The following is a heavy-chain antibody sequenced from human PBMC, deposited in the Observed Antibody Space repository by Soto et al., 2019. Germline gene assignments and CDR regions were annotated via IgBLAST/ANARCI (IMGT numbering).Heavy chain of an antibody. Sequence: SETLSLTCTVSGGSISSGVSSGDYYWSWIRQHPGKGLEWIGYIHYSGSTYFNQSLKSRVTISVDTSKNQFSLKVSSVTAAYTAVYYCARSYTTTTEANWFDPWGQGTQVTVS. D-gene: IGHD4-17*01. CDR1: GGSISSGVSSGDYY. CDR2: IHYSGST. V-gene: IGHV4-31*03. J-gene: IGHJ5*02. CDR3: ARSYTTTTEANWFDP.